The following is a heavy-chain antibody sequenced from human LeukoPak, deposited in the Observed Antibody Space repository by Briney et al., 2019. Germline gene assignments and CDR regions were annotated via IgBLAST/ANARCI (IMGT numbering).Heavy chain of an antibody. J-gene: IGHJ4*02. D-gene: IGHD3-10*01. CDR3: ARDRYYYGSGTSYSGVDY. Sequence: GGSLRLSCAASGFTFSSYSMNWVRQAPGKGLEWVSSISSSSSYIYYADSVKGRFTISRDNAKNSLYLQMNGLRDEDTAVYYCARDRYYYGSGTSYSGVDYWGQGTLVTVSS. CDR2: ISSSSSYI. CDR1: GFTFSSYS. V-gene: IGHV3-21*01.